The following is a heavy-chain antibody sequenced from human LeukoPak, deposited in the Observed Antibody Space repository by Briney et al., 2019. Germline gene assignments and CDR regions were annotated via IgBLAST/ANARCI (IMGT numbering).Heavy chain of an antibody. CDR2: VHYTGSS. V-gene: IGHV4-39*07. D-gene: IGHD3-10*01. CDR1: GGSITTSGQT. J-gene: IGHJ4*02. Sequence: SETLSLTCAVSGGSITTSGQTWAWIRQPPGKGLEWIATVHYTGSSFYNPSLKSRITISADMSKNQLSLQVTSLTAADTAIYYCAGDGVSGPFDYWGQGALVTVSS. CDR3: AGDGVSGPFDY.